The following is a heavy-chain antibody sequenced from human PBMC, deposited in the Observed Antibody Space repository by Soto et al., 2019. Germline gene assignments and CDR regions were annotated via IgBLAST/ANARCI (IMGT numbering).Heavy chain of an antibody. V-gene: IGHV1-18*01. Sequence: GASVKVSCKASGYTFTNFGINWVRQAPGQGLEWMGWIRVSTGNINYAQKFQDRVTMTMDTSTSTAYMELRSLRSDGTAMFYCARDLDTSGSYYTDYWGQGTLVTVSS. J-gene: IGHJ4*02. D-gene: IGHD3-10*01. CDR2: IRVSTGNI. CDR3: ARDLDTSGSYYTDY. CDR1: GYTFTNFG.